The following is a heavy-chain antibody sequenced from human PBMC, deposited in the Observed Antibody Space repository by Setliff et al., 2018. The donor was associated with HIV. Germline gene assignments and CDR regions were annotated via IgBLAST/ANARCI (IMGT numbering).Heavy chain of an antibody. J-gene: IGHJ4*02. V-gene: IGHV4-4*07. CDR2: IYRSGDT. CDR1: GGSISTYY. CDR3: MRGSGLTPGSYLGDY. Sequence: LSLTCTVSGGSISTYYWSWIRQPAGKGLEWIGRIYRSGDTFYNPSLKSRVTLSIDTSQNQFSLRLNSVTAADTAVYYCMRGSGLTPGSYLGDYWGQGILVTVSS. D-gene: IGHD1-26*01.